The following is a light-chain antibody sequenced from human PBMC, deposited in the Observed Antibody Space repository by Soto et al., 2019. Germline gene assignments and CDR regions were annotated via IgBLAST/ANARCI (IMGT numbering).Light chain of an antibody. V-gene: IGLV2-14*02. CDR1: SRDVGTYTL. CDR2: EVS. CDR3: SLFTRSNTWV. Sequence: QSALTQPASVSGSPGQSITISCTGTSRDVGTYTLVSWYQHHPDKAPNLIIYEVSNRPSGVSNRFSGSKSGNTASLTISGLQAEDEATYYCSLFTRSNTWVFGGGTKVTVL. J-gene: IGLJ3*02.